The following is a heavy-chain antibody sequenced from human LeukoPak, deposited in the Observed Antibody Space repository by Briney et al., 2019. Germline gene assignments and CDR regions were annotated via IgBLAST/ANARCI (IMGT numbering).Heavy chain of an antibody. V-gene: IGHV3-30*02. Sequence: GGSLRLSCAASGFTFSSYGMHWVRQAPGKGLEWVAFIRYDGSNKYYADSVKGRFTISRDNSKNTLYLQMNSLGAEDTAVYYSVLTADRSSRAGYKYYFDYWGQGTLVTVSS. J-gene: IGHJ4*02. CDR1: GFTFSSYG. CDR3: VLTADRSSRAGYKYYFDY. D-gene: IGHD6-13*01. CDR2: IRYDGSNK.